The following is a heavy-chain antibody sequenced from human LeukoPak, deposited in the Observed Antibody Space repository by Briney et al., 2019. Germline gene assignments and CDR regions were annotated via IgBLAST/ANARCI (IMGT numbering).Heavy chain of an antibody. J-gene: IGHJ5*02. CDR1: GDSVSSNSVT. D-gene: IGHD2-2*01. CDR3: ARRLTQYDCFDP. CDR2: TYYRSTWYN. V-gene: IGHV6-1*01. Sequence: SQTLSLTCAISGDSVSSNSVTWHWIRQSPSRGLEWLGRTYYRSTWYNDYAVSVRGRVTVNPDTSKNQFSLHLNSVTPEDTAVYYCARRLTQYDCFDPWGQGILVTVSS.